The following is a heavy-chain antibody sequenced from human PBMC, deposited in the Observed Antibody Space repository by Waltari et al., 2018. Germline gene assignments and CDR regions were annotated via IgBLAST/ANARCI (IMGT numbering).Heavy chain of an antibody. CDR3: ARDRSGIAVAGIHGFDI. J-gene: IGHJ3*02. CDR1: GYRFNSYA. Sequence: QVQLVQSGAEVKKPGASVKVSCKASGYRFNSYALHWVRQAPGQRLEWMGWINAANGNTKYSQKCQGRVTITRDTSASTADMELSSLRSEDTAVYYCARDRSGIAVAGIHGFDIWGQGTMVTVSS. V-gene: IGHV1-3*01. CDR2: INAANGNT. D-gene: IGHD6-19*01.